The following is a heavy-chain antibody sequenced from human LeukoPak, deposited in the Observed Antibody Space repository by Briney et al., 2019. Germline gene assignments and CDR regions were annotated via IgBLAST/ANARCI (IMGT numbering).Heavy chain of an antibody. CDR2: INSRSDYI. V-gene: IGHV3-21*01. J-gene: IGHJ4*02. D-gene: IGHD6-13*01. CDR1: GFTFSTYS. Sequence: PGGSLRLSCAASGFTFSTYSMNWVRQAPGKGLEWVSCINSRSDYIYYADSVKGRFTISRDNAKNSLYLHTNSLRAEDTAVYYCAREGSSWYYFDFWGQGTLVTVSS. CDR3: AREGSSWYYFDF.